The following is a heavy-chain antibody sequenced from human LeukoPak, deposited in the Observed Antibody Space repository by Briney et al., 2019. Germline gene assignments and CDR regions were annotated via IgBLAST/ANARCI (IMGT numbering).Heavy chain of an antibody. CDR3: ARRSYGPNTFNI. D-gene: IGHD5-18*01. V-gene: IGHV4-39*01. Sequence: SETLSLSCTFAGGSISSSSYYGGWIRLHPGEWMEWIWCVYYSGSTYYNPSLKRRVSISVDTSKNQCSLKLSSVTATDTAVYYCARRSYGPNTFNIGGQGTMAT. CDR1: GGSISSSSYY. J-gene: IGHJ3*02. CDR2: VYYSGST.